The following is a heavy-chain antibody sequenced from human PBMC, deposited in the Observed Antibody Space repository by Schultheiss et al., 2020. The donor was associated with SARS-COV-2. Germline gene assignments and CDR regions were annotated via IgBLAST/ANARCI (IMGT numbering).Heavy chain of an antibody. J-gene: IGHJ4*02. CDR1: GGTFSSYA. V-gene: IGHV1-69*04. Sequence: SVKVSCKASGGTFSSYAISWVRQAPGQGLEWMGRIIPILGIANYAQKFQGRVTITADKSTSTAYMELSSLRSEDTAVYYCASDQGVYYFDYWGQGTLVTVSS. CDR3: ASDQGVYYFDY. CDR2: IIPILGIA.